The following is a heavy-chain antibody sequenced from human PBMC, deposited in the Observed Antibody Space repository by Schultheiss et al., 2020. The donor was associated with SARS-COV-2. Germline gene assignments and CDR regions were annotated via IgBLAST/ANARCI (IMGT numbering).Heavy chain of an antibody. CDR2: ISGSGGST. J-gene: IGHJ6*02. CDR1: GGSISSYY. Sequence: ETLSLTCTVSGGSISSYYWSWIRQPPGKGLEWVSAISGSGGSTYYADSVEGRFTISRDNSKNTLYLQMNSLRVEDTAVYYCARDLGYDFWSGYPPRYYYYGMDVWGQGTTVTVSS. V-gene: IGHV3-23*01. D-gene: IGHD3-3*01. CDR3: ARDLGYDFWSGYPPRYYYYGMDV.